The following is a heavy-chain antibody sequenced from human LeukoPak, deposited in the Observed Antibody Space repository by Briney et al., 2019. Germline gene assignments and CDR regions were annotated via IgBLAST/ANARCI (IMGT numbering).Heavy chain of an antibody. J-gene: IGHJ4*02. CDR3: VRDFSLTRLERPFDY. Sequence: SGGSLRLSCAASGFTFSSYWMTWVRQAPGKGLEWVANIKRDGSEKYYVDSVKGRFTIPRDNAKNSLYLQMNSLRVEDTTVYYCVRDFSLTRLERPFDYWGQGTLVTVSS. D-gene: IGHD1-1*01. CDR2: IKRDGSEK. CDR1: GFTFSSYW. V-gene: IGHV3-7*01.